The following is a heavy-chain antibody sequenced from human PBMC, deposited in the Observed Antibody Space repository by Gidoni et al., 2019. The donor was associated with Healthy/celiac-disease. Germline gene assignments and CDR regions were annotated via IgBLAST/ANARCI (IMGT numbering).Heavy chain of an antibody. V-gene: IGHV1-46*01. CDR2: INPSGGST. Sequence: QVQLVQSGAEVKKPGASVKVSCKASGYTFTSYYMHWVRQAPGQGLEWMGIINPSGGSTSYAQKFQGRVTMTRDTSTSTVYMELSSLRSEDTAVYYCAISVVYEVYYYYGMDVWGQGTTVTVSS. CDR1: GYTFTSYY. J-gene: IGHJ6*02. D-gene: IGHD2-8*02. CDR3: AISVVYEVYYYYGMDV.